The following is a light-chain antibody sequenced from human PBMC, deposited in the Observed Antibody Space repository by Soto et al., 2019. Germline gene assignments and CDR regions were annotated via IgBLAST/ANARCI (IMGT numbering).Light chain of an antibody. CDR2: DAS. J-gene: IGKJ5*01. V-gene: IGKV3-20*01. Sequence: EIVLTQSPGTLSLSPGERATLSCRASQSVSSRFLGWYQQKPGQAPRLLIYDASNRATRIPDKFSGSGSGTDFTLTISILEPEDSAVYYCQQYGSSITFGQGTRLEIK. CDR1: QSVSSRF. CDR3: QQYGSSIT.